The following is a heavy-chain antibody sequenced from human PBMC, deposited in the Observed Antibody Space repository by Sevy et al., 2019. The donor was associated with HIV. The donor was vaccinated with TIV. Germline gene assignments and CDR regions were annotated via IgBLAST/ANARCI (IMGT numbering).Heavy chain of an antibody. CDR2: ISAYNGNT. D-gene: IGHD6-19*01. Sequence: ASVKVSCKASGYTFTSYGISWVRQAPGQGLEWMGWISAYNGNTNYAQKLQGRVTMTTDTSTSTAYMELRSLRSDDTAVYYCARAPGIAVAAMRGYYFDVWGQGTMVTVSS. CDR1: GYTFTSYG. CDR3: ARAPGIAVAAMRGYYFDV. J-gene: IGHJ4*02. V-gene: IGHV1-18*01.